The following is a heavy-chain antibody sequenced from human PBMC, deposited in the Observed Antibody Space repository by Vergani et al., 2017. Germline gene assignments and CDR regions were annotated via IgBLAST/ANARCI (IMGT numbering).Heavy chain of an antibody. CDR1: GFTFSSYG. CDR3: AKDWRGSWLTAEYFQH. J-gene: IGHJ1*01. Sequence: QVQLVESGGGVVQPGGSLRLSCAASGFTFSSYGMHWVRQAPGKGLEWVAFIRYDGSNKYYADSVKGRFTISRDNSKNTLYLQMNSLRAEDTAVYYCAKDWRGSWLTAEYFQHWGQGTLVTVSS. CDR2: IRYDGSNK. V-gene: IGHV3-30*02. D-gene: IGHD6-13*01.